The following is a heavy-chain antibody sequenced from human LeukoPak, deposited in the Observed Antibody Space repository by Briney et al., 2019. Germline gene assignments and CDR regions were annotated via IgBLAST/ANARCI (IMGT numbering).Heavy chain of an antibody. CDR1: GGSISSYY. V-gene: IGHV4-59*01. J-gene: IGHJ4*02. D-gene: IGHD6-19*01. CDR2: IYYSGST. CDR3: ARGRYSSGWYDY. Sequence: PSETLSLTCTVSGGSISSYYWSWIRQPPGKGLAWIGYIYYSGSTNYNPSLKSRVTVSVDTSKNQFSLKLSSVTAADTAVYYCARGRYSSGWYDYWGQGTLVTVSS.